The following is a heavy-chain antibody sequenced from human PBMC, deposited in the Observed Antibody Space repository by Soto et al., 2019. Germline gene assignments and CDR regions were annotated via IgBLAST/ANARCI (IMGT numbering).Heavy chain of an antibody. CDR3: AHTFPDSSGYYNYGMDV. Sequence: QITLKESGPTLVKPTQTLTLTCTFSGFSLSTSGVGVGWIRQPPGKALEWLALIYWDDDKRYSPSLKSRLTITKDTSNNQVVLTMTNMDPVDTATYYCAHTFPDSSGYYNYGMDVWGQGTTVTVSS. CDR2: IYWDDDK. V-gene: IGHV2-5*02. CDR1: GFSLSTSGVG. D-gene: IGHD3-22*01. J-gene: IGHJ6*02.